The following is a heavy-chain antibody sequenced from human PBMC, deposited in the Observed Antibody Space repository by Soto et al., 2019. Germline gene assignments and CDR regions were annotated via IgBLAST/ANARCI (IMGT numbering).Heavy chain of an antibody. CDR1: GGSISNYY. Sequence: PSETLSLTCTVSGGSISNYYCNCIRQPAGKGLEWNGRIDTSGSTNYNPSLKSRVTMSVDTSKQEFSLKLSSVTAAETALYYCARGGQDFWSGPFDYWGRGALVTISS. D-gene: IGHD3-3*01. J-gene: IGHJ4*02. CDR2: IDTSGST. V-gene: IGHV4-4*07. CDR3: ARGGQDFWSGPFDY.